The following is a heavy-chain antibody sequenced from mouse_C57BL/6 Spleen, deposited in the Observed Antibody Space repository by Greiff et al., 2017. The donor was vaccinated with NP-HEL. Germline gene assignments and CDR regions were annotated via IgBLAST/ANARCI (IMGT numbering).Heavy chain of an antibody. V-gene: IGHV1-69*01. J-gene: IGHJ2*01. D-gene: IGHD1-1*01. Sequence: QVQLQQPGAELVMPGASVKLSCKASGYTFTSYWMHWVKQRPGQGLEWIGEIDPSDSYTNYNQKFKGKSTLTVDKSSSTADMQLSSLTSEDSAVYYCARGDYGRRGYFDYWGQGNTLTVSS. CDR2: IDPSDSYT. CDR1: GYTFTSYW. CDR3: ARGDYGRRGYFDY.